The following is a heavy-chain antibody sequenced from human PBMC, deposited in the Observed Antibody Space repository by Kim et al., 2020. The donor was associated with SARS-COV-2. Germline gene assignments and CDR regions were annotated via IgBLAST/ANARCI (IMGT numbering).Heavy chain of an antibody. D-gene: IGHD5-18*01. V-gene: IGHV4-34*01. CDR1: GGSFSGYF. Sequence: SETLSLTCAVYGGSFSGYFWSWIRQPPGKGLEWIGEINRSGSTNYNPSLKSRVTISVDTSKNQFSLKLSSVTAADTAVYYCARGRIQLWLVYFDYWGQGTLVTVSS. CDR2: INRSGST. J-gene: IGHJ4*02. CDR3: ARGRIQLWLVYFDY.